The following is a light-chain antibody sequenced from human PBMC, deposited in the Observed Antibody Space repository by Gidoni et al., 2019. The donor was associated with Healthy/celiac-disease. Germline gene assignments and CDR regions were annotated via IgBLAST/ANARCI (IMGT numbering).Light chain of an antibody. Sequence: DIVMTQSPLSLPVTPREPASISCRSSQSLLHSNGYNYLDWYLQKPGQSPQLLIYLGSNRASGVPDRFSGSGSGTDFTLKISRVEAEDVGVYYCMQALQTPYTFGQXTKLEIK. CDR3: MQALQTPYT. CDR2: LGS. CDR1: QSLLHSNGYNY. V-gene: IGKV2-28*01. J-gene: IGKJ2*01.